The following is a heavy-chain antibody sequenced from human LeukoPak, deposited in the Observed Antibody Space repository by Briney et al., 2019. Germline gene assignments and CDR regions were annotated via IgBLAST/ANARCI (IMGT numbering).Heavy chain of an antibody. V-gene: IGHV3-7*01. CDR3: ARDVEVAAIDFYYYYMDV. CDR1: GFTFSSYW. D-gene: IGHD5-24*01. CDR2: IKQDGSEK. Sequence: GGSLRLSCAASGFTFSSYWMSWVRQAPGKGLEWVATIKQDGSEKYYVDSVKGRFTISRDNAKNSLYLQLNSLRAEDTAIYYCARDVEVAAIDFYYYYMDVWGKGTTVTVSS. J-gene: IGHJ6*03.